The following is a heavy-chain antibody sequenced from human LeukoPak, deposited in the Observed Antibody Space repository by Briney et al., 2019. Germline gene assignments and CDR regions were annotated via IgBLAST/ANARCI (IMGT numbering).Heavy chain of an antibody. CDR3: AREAGYQLLSGYYYYMDV. J-gene: IGHJ6*03. CDR2: IKQDGSEK. V-gene: IGHV3-7*01. Sequence: GGSLRLSCAASGFTFSSYWMSWVRQAPGKGREGVANIKQDGSEKYSVDSVKGRFTFSRDNAKNSLYLQMNSLRAEDTAVYYCAREAGYQLLSGYYYYMDVWGKGTTVTVSS. D-gene: IGHD2-2*01. CDR1: GFTFSSYW.